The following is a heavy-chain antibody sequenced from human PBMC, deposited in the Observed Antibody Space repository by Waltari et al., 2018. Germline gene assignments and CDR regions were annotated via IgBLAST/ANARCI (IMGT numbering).Heavy chain of an antibody. CDR1: GGSFSEYY. Sequence: QVQLQQWGAGLLKPSETLSLTCAVDGGSFSEYYWTWIRQPPGKGLEWIGEINHSGSTNYNPSLQSRVTISVDTSKNQFSLKLTSVTAADTAVYYCATLGPYYYYYMDVWGKGTTVTVSS. D-gene: IGHD3-16*01. CDR3: ATLGPYYYYYMDV. J-gene: IGHJ6*03. V-gene: IGHV4-34*02. CDR2: INHSGST.